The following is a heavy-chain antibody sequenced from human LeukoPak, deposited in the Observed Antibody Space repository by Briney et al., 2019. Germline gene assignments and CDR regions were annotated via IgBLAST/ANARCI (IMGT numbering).Heavy chain of an antibody. J-gene: IGHJ6*03. V-gene: IGHV1-2*02. CDR1: GYTFTSYY. D-gene: IGHD6-13*01. CDR2: INPNSGGT. Sequence: GASVKVSCKASGYTFTSYYMHWVRQAPGQGLEWMGWINPNSGGTNYAQKFQGRVTMTRDTSISTAYMELSRLRSDDTAVYYCARGYSSSWYRDYYYYMDVWGKGTTVTVSS. CDR3: ARGYSSSWYRDYYYYMDV.